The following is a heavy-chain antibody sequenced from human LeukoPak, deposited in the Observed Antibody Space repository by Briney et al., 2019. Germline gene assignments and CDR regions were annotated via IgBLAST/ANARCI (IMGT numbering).Heavy chain of an antibody. CDR1: GYSISSGYY. CDR2: IHHSGST. CDR3: ARGQGATVPQVGKNWFDP. D-gene: IGHD1-26*01. Sequence: PSETLSLTCIVSGYSISSGYYWGWIRQPPGKGLEWIGMIHHSGSTYYNPSLKSRVTISGDTSKNQFSLKLISVTAADTAIYYCARGQGATVPQVGKNWFDPWGQGTRVTVSS. V-gene: IGHV4-38-2*02. J-gene: IGHJ5*02.